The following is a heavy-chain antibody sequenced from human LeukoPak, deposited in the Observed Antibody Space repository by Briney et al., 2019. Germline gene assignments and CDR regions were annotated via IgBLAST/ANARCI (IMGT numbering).Heavy chain of an antibody. CDR1: GFTFSSYG. CDR3: AKDVSQGRLLSAAAATTAFDY. J-gene: IGHJ4*02. Sequence: PGGSLRLSCAASGFTFSSYGMSWVRQAPGKGLEWVSAISGSGGSTYYADSVKGRFTISRDNSKNTLYLQMNSLRAEDTALYYCAKDVSQGRLLSAAAATTAFDYWGQGTLVTVSS. V-gene: IGHV3-23*01. CDR2: ISGSGGST. D-gene: IGHD6-13*01.